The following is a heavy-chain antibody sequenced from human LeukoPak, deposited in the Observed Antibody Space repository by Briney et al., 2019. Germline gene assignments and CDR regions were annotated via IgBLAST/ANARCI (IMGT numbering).Heavy chain of an antibody. Sequence: PSETLSLTCTVSGGSVSSYFWSWIRQPPGKGLEWMGYVYHTGSTTYKPSLKSRITISVDTSKNQFSLKLTSVTAADTAVYYCARVAWSGSYVNYSYMDVWGKGTTVTVSS. D-gene: IGHD3-16*01. V-gene: IGHV4-59*02. CDR3: ARVAWSGSYVNYSYMDV. CDR1: GGSVSSYF. CDR2: VYHTGST. J-gene: IGHJ6*03.